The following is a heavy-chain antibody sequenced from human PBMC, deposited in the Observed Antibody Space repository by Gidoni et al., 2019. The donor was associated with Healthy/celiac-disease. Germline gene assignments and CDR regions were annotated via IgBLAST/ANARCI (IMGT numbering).Heavy chain of an antibody. CDR1: GFTFSSYG. Sequence: QVQLVESGGGVVQPGRSLRLSCAASGFTFSSYGMHWFRQAPGKGLEWVAVISYDGSNKYYADSVKGRFTISRDNSKNTLYLQMNSLRAEDTAVYYCARTYSYGRLYYFDYWGQGTLVTVSS. J-gene: IGHJ4*02. V-gene: IGHV3-30*03. CDR3: ARTYSYGRLYYFDY. CDR2: ISYDGSNK. D-gene: IGHD5-18*01.